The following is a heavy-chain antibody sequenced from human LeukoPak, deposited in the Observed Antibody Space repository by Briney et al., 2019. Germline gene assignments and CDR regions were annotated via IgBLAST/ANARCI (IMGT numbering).Heavy chain of an antibody. Sequence: ASVKVSCKASGYTFTSYDISWVRQAPGQGLEWMGWISAYNGNTNYAQKLQGRVTMTTDTSTSTAYMELRSLRSDDTAVYYCASSTPKLAALDYWGQGTLVTVSS. CDR3: ASSTPKLAALDY. J-gene: IGHJ4*02. V-gene: IGHV1-18*01. D-gene: IGHD1-1*01. CDR2: ISAYNGNT. CDR1: GYTFTSYD.